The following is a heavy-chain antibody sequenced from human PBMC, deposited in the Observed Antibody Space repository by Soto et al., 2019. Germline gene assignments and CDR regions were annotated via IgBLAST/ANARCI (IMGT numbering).Heavy chain of an antibody. CDR3: ARVPSSGWPYFFDY. CDR2: IYTGGST. J-gene: IGHJ4*02. D-gene: IGHD6-19*01. CDR1: GVTLSCDY. V-gene: IGHV3-53*01. Sequence: GGALGLSCAASGVTLSCDYMSWVRQAPGKGLEWVSVIYTGGSTYYADSVKGRCTFSRDSAKNSLYLQMNSLRAEDTAMYYCARVPSSGWPYFFDYWGLGTLVTVSS.